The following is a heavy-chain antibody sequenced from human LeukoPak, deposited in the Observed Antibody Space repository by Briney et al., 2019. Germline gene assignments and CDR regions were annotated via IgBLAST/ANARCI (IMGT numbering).Heavy chain of an antibody. V-gene: IGHV3-48*02. CDR3: ARVRGNTYGYSFDY. J-gene: IGHJ4*02. Sequence: TGGSLRLSCAASGFTFPSYSMNWVRQAPGKGLEWLSYISSSGDTIYYADSVKGRFTISRDNAKNSLYLQMNSLRDEDTAVYYCARVRGNTYGYSFDYWGQGTLVTVSS. D-gene: IGHD5-18*01. CDR2: ISSSGDTI. CDR1: GFTFPSYS.